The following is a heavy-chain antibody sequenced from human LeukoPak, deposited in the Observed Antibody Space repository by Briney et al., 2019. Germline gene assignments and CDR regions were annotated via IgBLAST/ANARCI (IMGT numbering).Heavy chain of an antibody. CDR2: IYYSGIT. J-gene: IGHJ4*02. D-gene: IGHD3-22*01. CDR1: GGSISSSSYY. CDR3: ARQSYDRSASPTFFDF. Sequence: SETLSLTCTVSGGSISSSSYYWGWIRQPPGKGLEWIRTIYYSGITYYNPSLKSRVTISVDTSKNQFSLKLSSVTAADTAVYYCARQSYDRSASPTFFDFWGQGTLVTVSS. V-gene: IGHV4-39*01.